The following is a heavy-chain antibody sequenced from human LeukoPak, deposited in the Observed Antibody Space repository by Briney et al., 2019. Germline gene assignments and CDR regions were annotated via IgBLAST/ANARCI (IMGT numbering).Heavy chain of an antibody. CDR1: GCTFSSYA. CDR3: AKGDDSSGRSWFDS. D-gene: IGHD3-22*01. CDR2: VSGSGTTT. J-gene: IGHJ5*01. Sequence: GGSLRLSCAASGCTFSSYAMSWVRQAPGKGLEWVSAVSGSGTTTHNADSVEGRFSSSRDNSKNTLFLHMNSLRVDDTAVYYCAKGDDSSGRSWFDSWGQGTLVTVSS. V-gene: IGHV3-23*01.